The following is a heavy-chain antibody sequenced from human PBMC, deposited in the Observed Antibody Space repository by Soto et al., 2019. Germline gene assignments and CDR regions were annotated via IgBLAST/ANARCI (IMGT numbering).Heavy chain of an antibody. D-gene: IGHD6-13*01. CDR1: GFTFSSYG. CDR3: AKDAEVSSTFGYFDY. J-gene: IGHJ4*02. V-gene: IGHV3-30*18. Sequence: GGSLRLSCAASGFTFSSYGMHWVRQAPGKGLEWVAVISYDGSNKYYADSVKGRFTISRDNSKNTLYLQMNSLRAEDTAVYYCAKDAEVSSTFGYFDYWGQGTLVTVSS. CDR2: ISYDGSNK.